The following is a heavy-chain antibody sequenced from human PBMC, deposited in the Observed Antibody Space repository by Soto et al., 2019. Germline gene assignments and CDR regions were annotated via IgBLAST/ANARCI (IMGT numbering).Heavy chain of an antibody. CDR2: INSDGSST. CDR3: ARDDRDYVWGSFRYFYS. Sequence: GGSLRLSCAASGFTFSSYWMQWVRQAPGKGPVWVSRINSDGSSTTYAESVKGRFSVSRDNAKNTLYLQMDSLKTEDTAVYFCARDDRDYVWGSFRYFYSWGPGTQVTVSS. V-gene: IGHV3-74*01. D-gene: IGHD3-16*01. J-gene: IGHJ4*02. CDR1: GFTFSSYW.